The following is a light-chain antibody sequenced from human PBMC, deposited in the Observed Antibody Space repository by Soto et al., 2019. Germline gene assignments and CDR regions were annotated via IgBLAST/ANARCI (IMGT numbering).Light chain of an antibody. CDR2: DAI. CDR3: HQHDSSPRT. V-gene: IGKV3D-15*03. Sequence: EKVMSQSPATLSLSPGERVTLSCRASQNIHNHMSWFLQKPGQTPRLLIYDAIIRAAGVPARFSGSWSGTEFTLTINILQSEDFAVYYSHQHDSSPRTFGEGTKVEIK. J-gene: IGKJ4*01. CDR1: QNIHNH.